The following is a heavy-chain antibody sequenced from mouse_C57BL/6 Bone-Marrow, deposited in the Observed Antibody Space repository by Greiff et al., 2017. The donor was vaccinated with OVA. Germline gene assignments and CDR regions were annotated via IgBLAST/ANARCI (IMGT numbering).Heavy chain of an antibody. CDR3: ARSFITTVVGYFDV. V-gene: IGHV5-17*01. Sequence: EVNVVESGGGLVKPGGSLKLSCAASGFTFSDYGMHWVRQAPEKGLEWVAYISSGSSTIYYADTVKGRFPISRDNAKNTLFLQMTSLRSEDTAMYYCARSFITTVVGYFDVWGTGTTVTVSS. CDR1: GFTFSDYG. D-gene: IGHD1-1*01. J-gene: IGHJ1*03. CDR2: ISSGSSTI.